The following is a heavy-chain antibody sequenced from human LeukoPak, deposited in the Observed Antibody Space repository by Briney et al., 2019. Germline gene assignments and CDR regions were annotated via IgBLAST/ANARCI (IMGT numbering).Heavy chain of an antibody. J-gene: IGHJ6*02. V-gene: IGHV3-30*04. CDR2: TSYNGNNK. Sequence: GGSLRLSCGASGFTFSSYAMHWVRQAPGKGLEWVAGTSYNGNNKFYADSVKGRFTISRDNSKNTLYLQMNSLRAEDTAVYYCARDDFKYYYDSSGYYPHDYYYYGMDVWGQGTTVTVSS. CDR3: ARDDFKYYYDSSGYYPHDYYYYGMDV. CDR1: GFTFSSYA. D-gene: IGHD3-22*01.